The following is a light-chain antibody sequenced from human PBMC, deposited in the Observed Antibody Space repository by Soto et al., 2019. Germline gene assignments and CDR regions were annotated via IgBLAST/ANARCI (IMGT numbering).Light chain of an antibody. CDR2: AAS. CDR3: QHYDGSLT. J-gene: IGKJ4*01. Sequence: EIVLTQSPHTLSLSPGETASLSCRTSQTISSSYFAWYQQKPGQSPRLLVYAASIRAPGIPDRFSGSGSGADFTLTISRLEPADFAVYYCQHYDGSLTFGGGTRVEIK. V-gene: IGKV3-20*01. CDR1: QTISSSY.